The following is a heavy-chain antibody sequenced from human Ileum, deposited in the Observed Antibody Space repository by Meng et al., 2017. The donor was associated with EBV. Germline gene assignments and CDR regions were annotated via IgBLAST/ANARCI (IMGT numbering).Heavy chain of an antibody. V-gene: IGHV1-69*01. Sequence: QVNLVELGAEVKKRWPWVKVSCKSSGGAFGDNAFSWVRQAPGQGLEWMGGVIPKFGSTNYEQRFQCRVTITADAVSNTAYMELSSLKSEATAVYYCARDWAAPGTSWFDLWGQGTLVTVSS. CDR2: VIPKFGST. CDR1: GGAFGDNA. D-gene: IGHD6-13*01. CDR3: ARDWAAPGTSWFDL. J-gene: IGHJ5*02.